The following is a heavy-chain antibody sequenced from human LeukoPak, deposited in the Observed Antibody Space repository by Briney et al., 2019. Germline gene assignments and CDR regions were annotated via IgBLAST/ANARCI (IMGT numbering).Heavy chain of an antibody. CDR2: MNPDGSTT. CDR1: GFTFSSSW. D-gene: IGHD3-9*01. CDR3: VRALNGADDY. V-gene: IGHV3-74*01. Sequence: GGSLRLSCAASGFTFSSSWMHWVRQAPGKGLVWVSRMNPDGSTTTYADSVKGRSTISRDNAKNTLYLQMNSLRAEDTAFYYCVRALNGADDYWGQGTLVTVSS. J-gene: IGHJ4*02.